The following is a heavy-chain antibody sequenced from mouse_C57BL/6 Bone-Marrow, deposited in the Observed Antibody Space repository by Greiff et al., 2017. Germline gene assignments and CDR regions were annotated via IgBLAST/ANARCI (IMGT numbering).Heavy chain of an antibody. CDR3: ARGYYYGSSFYWYFDV. CDR2: ISSGSSTI. CDR1: GFTFSDYG. Sequence: EVMLVESGGGLVKPGGSLKLCCAASGFTFSDYGMHWVRQAPEKGLEWVAYISSGSSTIYYADTVKGRFTISRDNAKNTLFLQMTSLRSEDTAMYYCARGYYYGSSFYWYFDVWGTGTTVTVSS. V-gene: IGHV5-17*01. J-gene: IGHJ1*03. D-gene: IGHD1-1*01.